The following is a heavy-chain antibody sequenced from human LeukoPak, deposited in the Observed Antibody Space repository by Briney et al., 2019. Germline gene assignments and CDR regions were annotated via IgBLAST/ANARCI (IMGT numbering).Heavy chain of an antibody. J-gene: IGHJ4*02. CDR2: IYPGDSDT. CDR3: ARRRYYDSSGYFDF. D-gene: IGHD3-22*01. V-gene: IGHV5-51*01. Sequence: GESLQISFQASGFGFTNYWIGWVRPMPGKGLEWMGIIYPGDSDTRYSPSFQGQVTISAVQSISTAYLPWSSLKASDTAMYYCARRRYYDSSGYFDFWGQGTLVTVSS. CDR1: GFGFTNYW.